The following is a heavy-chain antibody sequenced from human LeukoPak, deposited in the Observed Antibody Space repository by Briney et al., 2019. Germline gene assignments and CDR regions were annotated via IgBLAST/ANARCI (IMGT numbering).Heavy chain of an antibody. Sequence: PGGSLRLSCTASGFTFGDFAMRWVRQAPGKGLEWVGFIRSKAYGGTTEYAASVKGRFTISRDDSKSIAYLQMNSLKTEDTAVYYCARDLVTGRTVYWGQGTLVTVSS. J-gene: IGHJ4*02. D-gene: IGHD1-26*01. CDR3: ARDLVTGRTVY. CDR2: IRSKAYGGTT. CDR1: GFTFGDFA. V-gene: IGHV3-49*04.